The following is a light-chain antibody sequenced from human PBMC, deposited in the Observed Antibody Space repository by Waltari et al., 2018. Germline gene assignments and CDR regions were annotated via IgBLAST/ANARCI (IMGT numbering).Light chain of an antibody. J-gene: IGKJ3*01. CDR3: EQYYSHSGVN. CDR2: DAS. CDR1: QSISTW. Sequence: DIQMTQSPSTLSASVGDRVTIPCRASQSISTWLAWYQQKPGKAPNLLIYDASTLESGVSSRFSGSGSETEFTLTISSLQPDDFATYYCEQYYSHSGVNFGPGTTVDIK. V-gene: IGKV1-5*01.